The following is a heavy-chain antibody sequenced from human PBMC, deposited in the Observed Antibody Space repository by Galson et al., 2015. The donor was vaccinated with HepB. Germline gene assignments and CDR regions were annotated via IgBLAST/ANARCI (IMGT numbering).Heavy chain of an antibody. J-gene: IGHJ6*02. CDR3: ARHRVSHGSGSYYTTHYYYYGMDV. D-gene: IGHD3-10*01. Sequence: SETLSLTCAVYGGSFSGYYWSWIRQPPGKGLEWIGEINHSGSTNYNPSLKSRVTISVDTSKNQFSLKLSSVTAADTAVYYCARHRVSHGSGSYYTTHYYYYGMDVWGQGTTVTVSS. CDR2: INHSGST. CDR1: GGSFSGYY. V-gene: IGHV4-34*01.